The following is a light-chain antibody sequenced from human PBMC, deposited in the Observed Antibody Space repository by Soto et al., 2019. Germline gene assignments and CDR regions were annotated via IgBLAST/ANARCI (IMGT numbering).Light chain of an antibody. CDR3: QHYDGFPRT. V-gene: IGKV3-20*01. J-gene: IGKJ2*01. Sequence: ETLLTQSPGTVSLYPGERATLSCTTSQSVRSNYLAWYQQKPGQAPSLVVYGVFNRATGIPNRFSGSGSGTDFTLSISGLEPEDSAVYYCQHYDGFPRTVGQGTNLEI. CDR1: QSVRSNY. CDR2: GVF.